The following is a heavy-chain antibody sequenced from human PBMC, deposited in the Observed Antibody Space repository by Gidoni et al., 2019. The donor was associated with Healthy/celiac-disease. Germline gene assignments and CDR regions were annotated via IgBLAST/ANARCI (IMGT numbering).Heavy chain of an antibody. Sequence: QVQLVQSGAEVKKPGASVKVSCKASGYTFTGYYMHWVRQAPGQGLEWMGWINPNSGGTNYAQKFQGWVTMTRDTSISTAYMELSRLRSDDTAVYYCARVSPDRDYYYGMDVWGQGTTVTVSS. V-gene: IGHV1-2*04. CDR1: GYTFTGYY. J-gene: IGHJ6*02. CDR3: ARVSPDRDYYYGMDV. CDR2: INPNSGGT.